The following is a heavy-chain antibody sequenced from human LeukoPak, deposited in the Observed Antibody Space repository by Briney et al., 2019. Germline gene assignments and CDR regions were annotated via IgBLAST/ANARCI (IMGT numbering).Heavy chain of an antibody. CDR2: IYYSGST. J-gene: IGHJ4*02. Sequence: SETLSLTCTVSGGSISRYYWSWIRQPPGKGLEWIGNIYYSGSTNYNPSLKSRVTMSVDTSKNQFSLKLTSVTAADTAVYYCARHGSPYYYGSGSYSERVFDYWGQGTLVTVSS. D-gene: IGHD3-10*01. CDR3: ARHGSPYYYGSGSYSERVFDY. V-gene: IGHV4-59*08. CDR1: GGSISRYY.